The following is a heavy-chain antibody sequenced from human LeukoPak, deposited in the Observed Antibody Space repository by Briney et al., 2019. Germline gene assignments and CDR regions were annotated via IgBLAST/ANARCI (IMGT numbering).Heavy chain of an antibody. Sequence: GGSLRLSCAASGFTLSSYAMTWVRQAPGRGLEWVSSVDGGGGGTYYADSVKGRFTITRDNSKDTLYLQMNGLRAEDTAVYFCAKQSAGSAAWYSLHYDFWGQGTLVTVSS. CDR1: GFTLSSYA. V-gene: IGHV3-23*01. J-gene: IGHJ4*02. CDR3: AKQSAGSAAWYSLHYDF. CDR2: VDGGGGGT. D-gene: IGHD6-13*01.